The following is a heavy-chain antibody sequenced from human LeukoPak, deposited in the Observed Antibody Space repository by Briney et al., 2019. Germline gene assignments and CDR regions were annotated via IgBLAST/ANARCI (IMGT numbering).Heavy chain of an antibody. V-gene: IGHV4-31*03. CDR3: ARASAYYNILTGYLDWFDP. Sequence: SQTLSLTCIVSGGSISSGGYYCSWIRQHPGKGLEWIGFIYYTARTYYNPSLKSRVTISVDTSKNQFSLKLTSVTAADTAVYFCARASAYYNILTGYLDWFDPWGQGTLVTVSS. CDR2: IYYTART. D-gene: IGHD3-9*01. J-gene: IGHJ5*02. CDR1: GGSISSGGYY.